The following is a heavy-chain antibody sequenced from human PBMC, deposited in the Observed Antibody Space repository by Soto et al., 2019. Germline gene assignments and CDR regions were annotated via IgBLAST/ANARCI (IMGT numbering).Heavy chain of an antibody. Sequence: QLQLQESGPGLVKPSETLSLTCTVSGGSINNSSFYWGWVRQPPRKRLEWIGTIYYSGSAYYNPSFNSLHTISVDPSKTQLSLNLICVTAADTAVYFWVRSPLVRGIIPYYVDSWGQGTLVTVSS. CDR3: VRSPLVRGIIPYYVDS. V-gene: IGHV4-39*01. D-gene: IGHD3-10*01. J-gene: IGHJ4*02. CDR2: IYYSGSA. CDR1: GGSINNSSFY.